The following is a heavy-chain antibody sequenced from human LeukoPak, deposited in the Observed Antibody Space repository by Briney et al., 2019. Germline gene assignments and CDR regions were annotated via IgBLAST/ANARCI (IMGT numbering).Heavy chain of an antibody. J-gene: IGHJ2*01. CDR1: GGTFSSYA. D-gene: IGHD4-17*01. CDR3: ARSGDYGDYGGYWYFDL. V-gene: IGHV1-69*13. Sequence: SVKVSCKASGGTFSSYAISWVRQAPGLGLEWMGGIIPIFGTANYAQKFQGRVTITADESTSTAYMELSSLRSEDTAVYYCARSGDYGDYGGYWYFDLWGRGTLVTVSS. CDR2: IIPIFGTA.